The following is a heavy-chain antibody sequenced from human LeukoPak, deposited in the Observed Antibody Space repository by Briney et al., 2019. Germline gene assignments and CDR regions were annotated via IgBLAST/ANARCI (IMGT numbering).Heavy chain of an antibody. CDR2: IYHSGST. CDR3: ARGGRGSGDYYYYYGMDV. J-gene: IGHJ6*02. V-gene: IGHV4-4*02. CDR1: GGSISSSNW. Sequence: SGTLSLTCAVSGGSISSSNWWSWVRQPPGKGLEWIGEIYHSGSTNYNPSLKSRVTMSVDTSKNQFSLQLNTVTAADTAVYYCARGGRGSGDYYYYYGMDVWGQGTTVTVS. D-gene: IGHD2-15*01.